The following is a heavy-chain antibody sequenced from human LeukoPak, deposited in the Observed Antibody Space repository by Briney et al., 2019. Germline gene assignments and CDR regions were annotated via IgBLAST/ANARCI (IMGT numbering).Heavy chain of an antibody. D-gene: IGHD5-24*01. Sequence: TASETLSLTCTVSGGSISSYYWSWIRQPPGKGLEWIGYIYYSGSTNYNPSLKSRVTISVDTSKNQFSLKLSSVTAADTAVYYCARGRGMATIAPGYWGQGTLVTVSS. CDR2: IYYSGST. V-gene: IGHV4-59*01. CDR1: GGSISSYY. CDR3: ARGRGMATIAPGY. J-gene: IGHJ4*02.